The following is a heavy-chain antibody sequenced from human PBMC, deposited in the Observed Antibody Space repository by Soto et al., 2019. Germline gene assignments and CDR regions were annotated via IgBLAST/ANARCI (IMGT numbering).Heavy chain of an antibody. J-gene: IGHJ4*02. CDR2: IYHSGST. Sequence: QVQLQESGPGLVKPSGTLSLTCAVSGGSISSSNWWSWVRQPPGKGLEWIGEIYHSGSTNYNPSLKSRVTISVAKSTNQFSLKLSSVTAADTAVYYCASHNQYSSGLFDYWGQGTLVTVSS. V-gene: IGHV4-4*02. CDR1: GGSISSSNW. D-gene: IGHD6-19*01. CDR3: ASHNQYSSGLFDY.